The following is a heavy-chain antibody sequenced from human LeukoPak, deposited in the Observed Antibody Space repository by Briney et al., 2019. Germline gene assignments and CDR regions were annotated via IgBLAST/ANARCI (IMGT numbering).Heavy chain of an antibody. Sequence: PGGSLRLSCAASGFTFSDYYMSWIRQAPGKGLEWVSYISSSGSTIYYADSVKGRFTISRDNAKNSLYLQMNSLRAEDTAVYYCARDHRTLWFGELLKPLDYWGQGTLVTVSS. CDR3: ARDHRTLWFGELLKPLDY. CDR1: GFTFSDYY. D-gene: IGHD3-10*01. V-gene: IGHV3-11*04. CDR2: ISSSGSTI. J-gene: IGHJ4*02.